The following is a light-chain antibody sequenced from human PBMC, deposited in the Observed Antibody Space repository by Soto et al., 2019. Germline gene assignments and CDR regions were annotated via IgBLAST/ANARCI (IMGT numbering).Light chain of an antibody. Sequence: DIEVTQSPSSLAASIGDRVTITCRASQSIGTYVNWYRQKSGTAPELLIYDASTLQSGVTSRFSGGASGTDFTLTISSLQLDDFETYYRQKSYNTPLTFGQGTKVEIK. CDR2: DAS. V-gene: IGKV1-39*01. CDR1: QSIGTY. J-gene: IGKJ1*01. CDR3: QKSYNTPLT.